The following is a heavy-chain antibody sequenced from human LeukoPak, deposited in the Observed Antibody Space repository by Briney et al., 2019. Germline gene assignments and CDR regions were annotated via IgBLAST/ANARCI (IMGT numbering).Heavy chain of an antibody. Sequence: GGSLRLSCATSGFTFSTYGMHWVRQAPGKGLEWVAFIRFDGSNVGSDIYYADSVKGRFTISRDNSKNTLYLQMNSLRAEDTAVYYCARKNQYTGINWGQGTLVTVSS. V-gene: IGHV3-30*02. D-gene: IGHD1-14*01. J-gene: IGHJ4*02. CDR1: GFTFSTYG. CDR3: ARKNQYTGIN. CDR2: IRFDGSNVGSDI.